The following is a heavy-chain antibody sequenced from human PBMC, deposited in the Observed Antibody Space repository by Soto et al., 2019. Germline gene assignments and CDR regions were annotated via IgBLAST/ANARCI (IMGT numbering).Heavy chain of an antibody. CDR3: ARGLDIVVVPAANLYYYYYMDV. J-gene: IGHJ6*03. CDR1: GYTFTSYD. Sequence: GASVKVSCKASGYTFTSYDINWVRQATGQGLEWMGWMNPNSGNTGYAQKFQGRVTTTRNTSISTAYMELSSLRSEDTAVYYCARGLDIVVVPAANLYYYYYMDVWGKGTTVTVSS. V-gene: IGHV1-8*01. D-gene: IGHD2-2*01. CDR2: MNPNSGNT.